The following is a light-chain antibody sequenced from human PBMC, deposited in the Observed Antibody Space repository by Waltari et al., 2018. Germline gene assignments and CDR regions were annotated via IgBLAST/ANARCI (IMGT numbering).Light chain of an antibody. CDR3: HSRETFSTRL. CDR2: GPG. CDR1: TLRRYY. J-gene: IGLJ2*01. Sequence: SSDLTQDPSVSVALGQTVRITCQGDTLRRYYASWYQQRPGQAPVLVLYGPGNRPPGFPDRFSGSTSGNTASLTITGAQAEDEADYYCHSRETFSTRLFGGGTRLTV. V-gene: IGLV3-19*01.